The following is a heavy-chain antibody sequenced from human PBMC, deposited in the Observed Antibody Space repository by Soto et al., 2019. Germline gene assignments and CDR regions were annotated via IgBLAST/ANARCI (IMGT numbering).Heavy chain of an antibody. V-gene: IGHV1-18*01. CDR3: ARQHGPTTSENGFDP. Sequence: QVHLVQSGVEVKTPGASVKVSCQASGYTFFTYDISWVRQAPGQGLEWMGWISTYSGDTKYAQKFQGRVAMTTDTPTTTAYLELRSLRSDDTAVYYCARQHGPTTSENGFDPWGQGTQVTVSS. J-gene: IGHJ5*02. CDR2: ISTYSGDT. CDR1: GYTFFTYD. D-gene: IGHD5-12*01.